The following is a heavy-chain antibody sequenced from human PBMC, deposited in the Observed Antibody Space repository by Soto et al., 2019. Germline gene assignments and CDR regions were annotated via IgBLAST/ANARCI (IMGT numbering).Heavy chain of an antibody. V-gene: IGHV4-39*01. Sequence: SETMSITSTVSVGTVSSSGHYLDWISQPPKKGMEWIGSIFYSGSTYYNPSLKIRVTISVDTSKNHFSLKLSSVTAADTAFYYCARLRGYGDYPYYYSDMDVWGKGSSVTGS. CDR1: VGTVSSSGHY. J-gene: IGHJ6*03. CDR3: ARLRGYGDYPYYYSDMDV. D-gene: IGHD4-17*01. CDR2: IFYSGST.